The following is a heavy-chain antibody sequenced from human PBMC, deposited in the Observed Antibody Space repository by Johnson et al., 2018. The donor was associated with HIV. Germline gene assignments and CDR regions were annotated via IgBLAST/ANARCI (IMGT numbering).Heavy chain of an antibody. CDR1: GFTFSNYG. CDR3: AKVLLPQDAFDI. Sequence: QVQLVESGGGVVQPGGSLRLSCKASGFTFSNYGIHWVRKAPGKGLEWVTFIRYDGSNKYYADSVKGRFTISRDNAKNSLYLQMNSLRAEDTALYYCAKVLLPQDAFDIWGQGTMVTVSS. D-gene: IGHD2/OR15-2a*01. V-gene: IGHV3-30*02. J-gene: IGHJ3*02. CDR2: IRYDGSNK.